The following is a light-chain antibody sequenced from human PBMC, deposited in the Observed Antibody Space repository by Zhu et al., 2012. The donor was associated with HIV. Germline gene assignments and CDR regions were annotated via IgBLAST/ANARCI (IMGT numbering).Light chain of an antibody. CDR3: QHRNNWPSVT. CDR2: DAS. Sequence: EIVLTQSPATLSLSPGERAALSCRASQSISKYLAWYQQKPGQAPRLLIYDASTRATGIPLRFSGSGSGTDFTLTISSLEPEDSAVYYCQHRNNWPSVTFDG. CDR1: QSISKY. J-gene: IGKJ4*01. V-gene: IGKV3-11*01.